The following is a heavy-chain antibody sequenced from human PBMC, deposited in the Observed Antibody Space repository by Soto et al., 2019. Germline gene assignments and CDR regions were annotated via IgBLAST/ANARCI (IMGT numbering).Heavy chain of an antibody. CDR1: GGTFSSYA. Sequence: QVQLVQSGAEVKKPGSSVKVSCKASGGTFSSYAISWVRQAPGQGLEWMGGISPIFGTANYAQKFQGRVTITADESTSTAYMELSSLRSEDTAVYYCARGEGVSAGTPKDGMDVWGQGTTVTVSS. D-gene: IGHD3-10*01. J-gene: IGHJ6*02. CDR3: ARGEGVSAGTPKDGMDV. V-gene: IGHV1-69*01. CDR2: ISPIFGTA.